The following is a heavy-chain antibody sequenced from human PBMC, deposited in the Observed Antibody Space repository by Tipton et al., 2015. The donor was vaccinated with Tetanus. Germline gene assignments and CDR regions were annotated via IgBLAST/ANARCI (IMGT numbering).Heavy chain of an antibody. CDR1: GGPVSSSNY. CDR2: IFHSGST. Sequence: TLSLTCDVSGGPVSSSNYWSWIRQPPGKGLEWIAYIFHSGSTNYSPSLKSRVAISMDTSKNQISLKLSSVTAADTAVYYCARRSYCSSSRCFDAFDLWGQGTMVTVSS. D-gene: IGHD2-2*01. CDR3: ARRSYCSSSRCFDAFDL. V-gene: IGHV4-61*01. J-gene: IGHJ3*01.